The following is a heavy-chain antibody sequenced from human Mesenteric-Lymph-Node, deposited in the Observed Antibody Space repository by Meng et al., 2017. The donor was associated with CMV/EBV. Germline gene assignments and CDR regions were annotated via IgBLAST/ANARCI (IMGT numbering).Heavy chain of an antibody. CDR1: GFTFSNHW. J-gene: IGHJ4*02. CDR3: ARGFIVAYLPDY. D-gene: IGHD5-12*01. Sequence: GESLKISCAASGFTFSNHWMSWVRQTPGKGLEWVANIKQDGSEKYYVDSVKGRFTISRDNAKNSLYLQMNSLRAEDTAVYYCARGFIVAYLPDYWGQGTLVTVSS. CDR2: IKQDGSEK. V-gene: IGHV3-7*01.